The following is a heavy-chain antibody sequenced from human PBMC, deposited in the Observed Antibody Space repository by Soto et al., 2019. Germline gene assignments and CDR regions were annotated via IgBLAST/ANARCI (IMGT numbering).Heavy chain of an antibody. Sequence: GGSLRLSCAASGFTFSSYGMHWVRQAPGKGLEWVAVISYDGSNKYYADSVKGRFTISRDNSKNTLYLQMNSLRAEDTAVYYCAKDHYDILTGYQPDDYWGQGTLVTVSS. V-gene: IGHV3-30*18. J-gene: IGHJ4*02. CDR2: ISYDGSNK. CDR3: AKDHYDILTGYQPDDY. D-gene: IGHD3-9*01. CDR1: GFTFSSYG.